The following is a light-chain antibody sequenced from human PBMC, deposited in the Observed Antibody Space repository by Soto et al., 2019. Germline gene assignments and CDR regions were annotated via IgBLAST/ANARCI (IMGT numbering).Light chain of an antibody. Sequence: QSVLTQPASVSGSPGQSITISCTGTSSDVGGYNHVSWYQQHPGKAPKLMIYDVTDRPSGVSNRFSGSKSGNTASLAISGLQVEDEADYYCNSYTSTNTLVFGGGTKLTVL. CDR2: DVT. CDR1: SSDVGGYNH. J-gene: IGLJ2*01. V-gene: IGLV2-14*03. CDR3: NSYTSTNTLV.